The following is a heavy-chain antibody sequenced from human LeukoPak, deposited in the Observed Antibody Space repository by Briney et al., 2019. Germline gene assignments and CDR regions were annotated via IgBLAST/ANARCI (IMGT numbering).Heavy chain of an antibody. Sequence: ASVKVSCKASGYTFTSYGISWVRQAPGQGLEWMGWISGYSGSTNYAQKLQGRVTMTTDTSTITAYMELRSLKSDDTAVYYCARGHSSGRDYYFDTWGQGTLVTVSS. CDR3: ARGHSSGRDYYFDT. CDR2: ISGYSGST. V-gene: IGHV1-18*01. CDR1: GYTFTSYG. D-gene: IGHD6-19*01. J-gene: IGHJ4*02.